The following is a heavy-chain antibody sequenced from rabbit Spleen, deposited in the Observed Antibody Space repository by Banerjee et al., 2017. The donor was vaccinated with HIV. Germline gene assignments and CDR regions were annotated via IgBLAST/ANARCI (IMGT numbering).Heavy chain of an antibody. CDR2: IYNGDAST. CDR3: ARGAWNTDCMNL. D-gene: IGHD1-1*01. J-gene: IGHJ4*01. CDR1: GFTLSGYY. Sequence: QSLEESGGDLVKPVASLTLICTASGFTLSGYYMCWVRQAPGKGLEWIACIYNGDASTYYATWAKGRFTISKAASTTVTLRMTSLTAADTATYFCARGAWNTDCMNLWGPGTLVTVS. V-gene: IGHV1S40*01.